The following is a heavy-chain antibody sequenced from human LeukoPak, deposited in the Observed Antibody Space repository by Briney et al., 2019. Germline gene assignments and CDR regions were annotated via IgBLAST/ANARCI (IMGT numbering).Heavy chain of an antibody. J-gene: IGHJ4*02. CDR2: ISSSGSTT. D-gene: IGHD1-26*01. CDR3: VRSVGGTDS. Sequence: PGGSLRLSCAASGFTFSSYEMNWVRQAPGKGLEWVSYISSSGSTTYYADSVKGRFTISRDNAKNSLYLQMNSLRAEDTAVHYCVRSVGGTDSWGQGTLVTVSS. V-gene: IGHV3-48*03. CDR1: GFTFSSYE.